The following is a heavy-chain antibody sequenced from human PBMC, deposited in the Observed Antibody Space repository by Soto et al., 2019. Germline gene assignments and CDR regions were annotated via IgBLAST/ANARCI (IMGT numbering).Heavy chain of an antibody. J-gene: IGHJ6*03. CDR3: AAAVPAEYVCTYYYMDV. D-gene: IGHD3-16*01. Sequence: QVQLQESGPGLVKPSETLSLTCTVSVASISSYHWSWIRQTPVKGLEWIGYIYYSGSANYNPSLKSRVNFSVDTSKTQVSRKLSSVTAADSGVYYCAAAVPAEYVCTYYYMDVWGKGTTVTVSS. CDR2: IYYSGSA. CDR1: VASISSYH. V-gene: IGHV4-59*01.